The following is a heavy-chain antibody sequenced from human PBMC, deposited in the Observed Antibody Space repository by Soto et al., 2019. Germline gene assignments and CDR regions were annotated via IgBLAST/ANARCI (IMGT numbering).Heavy chain of an antibody. CDR2: IIPIFGTA. D-gene: IGHD1-1*01. Sequence: QVQLVQSGAEVKKPGSSVKVSCKASGGTFSSYAISWVRQAPGQGLEWMGGIIPIFGTANYAQKFQGRVTITADESTSTAYMELSSLRSEDTAVYYCARVTRAGSAYYYYGMDVWGQGTTVTVSS. CDR3: ARVTRAGSAYYYYGMDV. CDR1: GGTFSSYA. V-gene: IGHV1-69*01. J-gene: IGHJ6*02.